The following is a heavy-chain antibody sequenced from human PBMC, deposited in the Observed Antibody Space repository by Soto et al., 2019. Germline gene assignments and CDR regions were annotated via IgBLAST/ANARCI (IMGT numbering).Heavy chain of an antibody. J-gene: IGHJ6*02. CDR1: GGTFSSYA. CDR2: IIPIFGTA. D-gene: IGHD5-18*01. CDR3: ARVPARGYSYVYLSDYYYYVMDF. V-gene: IGHV1-69*13. Sequence: SVKVACKASGGTFSSYAISWVLQAPGQGLERMGGIIPIFGTANYAQKFQGRVTITADESTSTAYMELSSLRSEDTAVYYCARVPARGYSYVYLSDYYYYVMDFCGRGTTVTVSS.